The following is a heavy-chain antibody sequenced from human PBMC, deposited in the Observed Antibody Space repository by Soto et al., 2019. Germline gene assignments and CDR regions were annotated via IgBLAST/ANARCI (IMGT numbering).Heavy chain of an antibody. D-gene: IGHD2-15*01. CDR1: RGSGSSVSYS. CDR2: FYSSGYT. CDR3: ARSPGWPEEWFDP. J-gene: IGHJ5*02. Sequence: SETLSLTCTVSRGSGSSVSYSWNWIRQTPGKGLEWIGYFYSSGYTKHNPSLKSRVTISGDTSKNQFSLKLTSVTAADTALYYCARSPGWPEEWFDPWGQGTLVT. V-gene: IGHV4-61*01.